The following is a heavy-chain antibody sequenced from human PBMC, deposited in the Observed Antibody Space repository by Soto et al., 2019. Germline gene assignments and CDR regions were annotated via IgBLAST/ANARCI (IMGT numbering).Heavy chain of an antibody. J-gene: IGHJ4*02. CDR3: ARDRMHTSVGPANA. Sequence: WALLNRYWKXSGYILSRYAGDWMRQDTGQRLEWMGWIDAGNAHTKYSQKLQGRVIITRDTFASTAYMELNSLRSEDTAVYYCARDRMHTSVGPANAWGQGTLVTVSS. D-gene: IGHD2-15*01. CDR1: GYILSRYA. CDR2: IDAGNAHT. V-gene: IGHV1-3*01.